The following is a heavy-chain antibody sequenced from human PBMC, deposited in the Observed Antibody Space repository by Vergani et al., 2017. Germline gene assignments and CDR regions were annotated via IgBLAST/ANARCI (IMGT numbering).Heavy chain of an antibody. D-gene: IGHD3-10*01. V-gene: IGHV4-59*01. J-gene: IGHJ5*02. Sequence: QVRLQESGPGLVKPSETLSLTCSVSGSSMSGYYWSWIRQPPGKELEWIGYMYHSGSTNYNPCLETRVTISGDTSKNQFSLKLNSVTAADTAVYYCGRVADFYGLESCLLDLWGQGILVTVSS. CDR1: GSSMSGYY. CDR2: MYHSGST. CDR3: GRVADFYGLESCLLDL.